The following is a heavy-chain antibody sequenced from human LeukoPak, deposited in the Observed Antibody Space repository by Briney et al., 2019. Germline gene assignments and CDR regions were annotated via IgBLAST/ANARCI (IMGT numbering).Heavy chain of an antibody. Sequence: ASVKVSCKASGYTFINYGISWVRQALGQGLEWMGWVSGYNGNTKYAQKLQGRVTMTTDTSTSTAYMELRSLRSDDTAMYYCARVGPHRKMATTRYHFDYWGQGTLVTVSS. CDR3: ARVGPHRKMATTRYHFDY. CDR2: VSGYNGNT. D-gene: IGHD5-24*01. V-gene: IGHV1-18*01. J-gene: IGHJ4*02. CDR1: GYTFINYG.